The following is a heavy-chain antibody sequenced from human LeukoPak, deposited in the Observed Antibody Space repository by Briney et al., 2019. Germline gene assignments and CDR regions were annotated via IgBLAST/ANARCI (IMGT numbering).Heavy chain of an antibody. CDR1: GGTFSSYA. Sequence: ASVKVTCKASGGTFSSYAISWVRQAPGQGLGWMGRIIPIFGTANYAQKFQGRVTITTDESTSTAYMELSSLRSEDTAVYYCAREVLDEYSSSSDPDYWGQGTLVTVSS. J-gene: IGHJ4*02. D-gene: IGHD6-6*01. CDR3: AREVLDEYSSSSDPDY. CDR2: IIPIFGTA. V-gene: IGHV1-69*05.